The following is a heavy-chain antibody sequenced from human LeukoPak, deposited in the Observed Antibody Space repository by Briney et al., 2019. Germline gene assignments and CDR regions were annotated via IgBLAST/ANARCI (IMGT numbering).Heavy chain of an antibody. CDR1: GFTFTNYW. V-gene: IGHV3-74*01. CDR3: ATVSEY. CDR2: INHDGTGT. Sequence: GGSLRLSCAASGFTFTNYWMHWVRQAPGKGLVWVSGINHDGTGTYYADSVKGRFTISRDNAKNTVDLQMNGLRAEDTTVYCCATVSEYWGQGTLVTVSS. J-gene: IGHJ4*02.